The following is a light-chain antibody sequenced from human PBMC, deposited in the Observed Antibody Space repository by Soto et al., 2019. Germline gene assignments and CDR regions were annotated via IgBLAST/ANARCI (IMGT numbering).Light chain of an antibody. Sequence: DIQMTQSPSTPSASVGDRVTITCRASQSVSSWLAWYQQKPGKAPNLLIYTASSLESGVPSRISGSGSGTEFILTISSLQPDDFATYYCQQYNSAWTLGQGTKVDIK. CDR2: TAS. V-gene: IGKV1-5*03. CDR1: QSVSSW. CDR3: QQYNSAWT. J-gene: IGKJ1*01.